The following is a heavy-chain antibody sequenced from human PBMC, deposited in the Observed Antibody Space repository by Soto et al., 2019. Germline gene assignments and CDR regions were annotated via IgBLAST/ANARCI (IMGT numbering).Heavy chain of an antibody. CDR1: GFTFSSYG. J-gene: IGHJ6*02. V-gene: IGHV3-33*01. CDR2: IWYDGSNK. D-gene: IGHD2-15*01. Sequence: GGSRRLSCAASGFTFSSYGMHWVRQAPGKGLEWVAVIWYDGSNKYYADSVKGRFTISRDNSKNTLYLQMNSLRAEDTAVYYCARADIVVVAATIRYYYYGMDVWGQGTTVTVSS. CDR3: ARADIVVVAATIRYYYYGMDV.